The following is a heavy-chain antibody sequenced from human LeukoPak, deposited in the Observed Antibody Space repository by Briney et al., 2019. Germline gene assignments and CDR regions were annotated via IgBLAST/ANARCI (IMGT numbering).Heavy chain of an antibody. CDR3: AKEGIQLWYYFDY. J-gene: IGHJ4*02. CDR2: ISSGSRTI. V-gene: IGHV3-48*03. CDR1: GFTFSSYE. Sequence: PGGSLRLSCVGSGFTFSSYEMDWVRQAPGKGLEWISYISSGSRTIYYADSVKGRFTISRDDAKKSVFLQMNSLRAEDTAVYYCAKEGIQLWYYFDYWGQGTLVTVSS. D-gene: IGHD5-18*01.